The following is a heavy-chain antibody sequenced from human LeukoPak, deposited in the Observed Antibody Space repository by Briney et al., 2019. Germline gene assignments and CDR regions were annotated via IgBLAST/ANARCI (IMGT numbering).Heavy chain of an antibody. CDR3: ARGPYSSGWYYYYGMYV. Sequence: ASVKVSCKASGYTFTSYGISWVRQAPGQGLEWMGWISAYNGNTNYAQKLQGRVTMTTDTSTSTAYMELRSLRSDDTAVYYCARGPYSSGWYYYYGMYVWGQGTTVTVSS. CDR1: GYTFTSYG. CDR2: ISAYNGNT. V-gene: IGHV1-18*01. D-gene: IGHD6-19*01. J-gene: IGHJ6*02.